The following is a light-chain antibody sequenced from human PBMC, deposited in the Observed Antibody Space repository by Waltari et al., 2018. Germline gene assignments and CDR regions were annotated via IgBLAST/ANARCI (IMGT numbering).Light chain of an antibody. V-gene: IGKV4-1*01. CDR1: QSVLYSSNNKNY. CDR2: WAS. Sequence: DIVMTQSPDSLAVSLGERATINCKSSQSVLYSSNNKNYLAWYQQKPGKPPKLLIYWASTPESGVPDRFSGSGSGTDFTLTISSLQAEDVAVYYCQQCYSTPWTFGQGTKVEIK. J-gene: IGKJ1*01. CDR3: QQCYSTPWT.